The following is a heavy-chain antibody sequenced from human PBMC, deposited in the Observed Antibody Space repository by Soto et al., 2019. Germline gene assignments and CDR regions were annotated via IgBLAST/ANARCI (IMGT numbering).Heavy chain of an antibody. Sequence: EVQLVQSGAEVKKPGESLKISCKGSGYSFTSYWIGWVRQMPGKGLEWMGIIYPGDSDTRYSPSFQGQVTISADKSISTAYLQWSSLKASDTAMYYCARRINVLRFLEWYGWFDPWGQGTLVTVSS. CDR3: ARRINVLRFLEWYGWFDP. D-gene: IGHD3-3*01. V-gene: IGHV5-51*03. J-gene: IGHJ5*02. CDR1: GYSFTSYW. CDR2: IYPGDSDT.